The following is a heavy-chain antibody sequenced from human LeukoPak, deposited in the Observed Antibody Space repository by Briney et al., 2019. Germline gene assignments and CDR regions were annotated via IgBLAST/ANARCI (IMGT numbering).Heavy chain of an antibody. Sequence: GGSLRLSCVGSGFTFGGASMNWVRQAPGKGMEWVSYIDSTSGYIYYADSVKGRFTISRDNAKNSLYLQMNSLSAEDTAVYYCARDTWGSYLITYLDLWGQGALVTVSS. CDR1: GFTFGGAS. CDR3: ARDTWGSYLITYLDL. D-gene: IGHD3-16*02. J-gene: IGHJ4*02. CDR2: IDSTSGYI. V-gene: IGHV3-21*06.